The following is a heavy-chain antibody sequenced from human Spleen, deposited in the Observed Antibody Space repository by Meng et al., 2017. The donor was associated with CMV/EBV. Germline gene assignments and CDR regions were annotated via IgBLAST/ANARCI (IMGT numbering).Heavy chain of an antibody. Sequence: GESLKISCAASGFTFTNYAMHWVRQAPGKGLEWVAVISYDGTNKYYADSVKGRFTISRDNAKNSLYLQMNSLRAEDTAVYYCARETGRRSSSAGGAFDIWGQGTMVTVSS. V-gene: IGHV3-30*04. CDR2: ISYDGTNK. CDR1: GFTFTNYA. D-gene: IGHD6-6*01. CDR3: ARETGRRSSSAGGAFDI. J-gene: IGHJ3*02.